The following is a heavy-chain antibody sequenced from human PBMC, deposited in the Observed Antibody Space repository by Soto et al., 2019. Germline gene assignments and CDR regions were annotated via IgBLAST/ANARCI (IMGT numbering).Heavy chain of an antibody. CDR3: AGVVPAAIQLEAFDI. J-gene: IGHJ3*02. D-gene: IGHD2-2*02. CDR2: FDPEDGET. Sequence: ASVKVSCKVSGYTLTELSMHWVRQAPGKGLEWMGGFDPEDGETIYAQKFQGRVTMTEDTSTDTAYMELSSLRSEDTAVYYCAGVVPAAIQLEAFDIWGQGTMVTVSS. CDR1: GYTLTELS. V-gene: IGHV1-24*01.